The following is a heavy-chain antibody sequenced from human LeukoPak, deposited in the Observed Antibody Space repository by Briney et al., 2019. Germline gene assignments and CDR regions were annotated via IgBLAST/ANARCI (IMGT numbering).Heavy chain of an antibody. CDR3: ARDLASGNHPDGFDV. CDR2: MLYDGSGI. Sequence: GGSLRLSCAASGFSFSLYGMHWVRQAPGKGLEWVALMLYDGSGIYYADSLKGRFSVSRDNSNYMFYLQMTRLRAEDSAVYYCARDLASGNHPDGFDVWAQGTLVTVSS. D-gene: IGHD1-14*01. J-gene: IGHJ3*01. CDR1: GFSFSLYG. V-gene: IGHV3-33*05.